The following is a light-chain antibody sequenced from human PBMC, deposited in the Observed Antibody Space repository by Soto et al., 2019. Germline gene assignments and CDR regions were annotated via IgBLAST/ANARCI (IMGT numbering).Light chain of an antibody. V-gene: IGLV3-1*01. Sequence: SYELTQPPSVSVSPVQTASITCSGDKLGDKYACWYQQKPGQSPVLVIYQDSKRPSGIPELFSGSNAGNTATLTISGTQAMDEADYYCQTWDSSNRVVFGGGPKHAVL. CDR1: KLGDKY. CDR3: QTWDSSNRVV. J-gene: IGLJ2*01. CDR2: QDS.